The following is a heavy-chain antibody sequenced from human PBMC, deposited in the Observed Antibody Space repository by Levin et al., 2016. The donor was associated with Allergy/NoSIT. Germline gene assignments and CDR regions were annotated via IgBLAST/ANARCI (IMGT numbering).Heavy chain of an antibody. CDR2: INHSGST. CDR3: AREVTGIAAAGSDY. D-gene: IGHD6-13*01. V-gene: IGHV4-34*01. J-gene: IGHJ4*02. Sequence: RQAPGKGLEWIGEINHSGSTNYNPSLKSRVTISVDTSKNQFSLKLSSVTAADTAVYYCAREVTGIAAAGSDYWGQGTLGTVSS.